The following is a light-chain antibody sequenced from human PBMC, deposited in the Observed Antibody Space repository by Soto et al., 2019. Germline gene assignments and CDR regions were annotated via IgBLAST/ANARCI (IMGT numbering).Light chain of an antibody. Sequence: DIQLTQSPSFLSASVGDRATITCRASQGISSYLAWYQQRPGKAPKFLMYAAPTLQSGVPSRFSGSGSGTEFALTISSLQPEDFATYYCQQLKNYPLTFGGGTKVEI. CDR2: AAP. CDR3: QQLKNYPLT. CDR1: QGISSY. J-gene: IGKJ4*01. V-gene: IGKV1-9*01.